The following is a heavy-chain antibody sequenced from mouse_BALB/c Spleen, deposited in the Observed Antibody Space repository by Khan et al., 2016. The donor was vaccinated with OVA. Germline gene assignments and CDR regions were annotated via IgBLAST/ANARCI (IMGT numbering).Heavy chain of an antibody. CDR1: GYTFSMYW. V-gene: IGHV1-9*01. CDR3: ARGGYNPAMDY. CDR2: ILPGSGTT. J-gene: IGHJ4*01. D-gene: IGHD1-3*01. Sequence: QVQLKESAAELMKPGASVTMSCKATGYTFSMYWIEWVKQRPGHGLEWIGEILPGSGTTYNSEKFKDKATFTADTSSNTAYMQLSSLTSDDSAVYYCARGGYNPAMDYWGQGTSFTVSS.